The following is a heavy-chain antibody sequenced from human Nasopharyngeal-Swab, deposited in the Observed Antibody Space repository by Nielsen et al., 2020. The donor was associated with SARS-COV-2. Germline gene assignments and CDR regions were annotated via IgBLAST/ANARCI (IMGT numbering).Heavy chain of an antibody. CDR2: IYPGDSDT. V-gene: IGHV5-51*01. J-gene: IGHJ4*02. CDR3: ARLISRFNWNDGFDY. Sequence: VRQMPGKGLEWVGIIYPGDSDTRYSPSFQGQVTISADKSISTAYLQWSSLKASDTAMYYCARLISRFNWNDGFDYWGQGTLVTVSS. D-gene: IGHD1-1*01.